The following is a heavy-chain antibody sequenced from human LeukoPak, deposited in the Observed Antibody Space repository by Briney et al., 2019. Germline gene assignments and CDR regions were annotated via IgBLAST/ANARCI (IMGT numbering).Heavy chain of an antibody. Sequence: GGSLRLSCAASGFTVSSNYMSWVRQAPGKGLEWVSVIYSGGSTYYADSVKGRFTISRDNAKNSLYLQMNSLRDEDTAVYSCARDRGGGYDFDYWGQGTLVTVSS. V-gene: IGHV3-53*01. CDR1: GFTVSSNY. D-gene: IGHD5-12*01. CDR2: IYSGGST. J-gene: IGHJ4*02. CDR3: ARDRGGGYDFDY.